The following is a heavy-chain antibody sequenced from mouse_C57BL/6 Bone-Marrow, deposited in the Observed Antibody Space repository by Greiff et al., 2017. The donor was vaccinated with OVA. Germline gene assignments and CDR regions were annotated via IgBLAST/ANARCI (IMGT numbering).Heavy chain of an antibody. D-gene: IGHD1-1*01. CDR2: IHPNSGST. Sequence: QVQLQQSGAELVKPGASVKLSCKASGYTFTSYWMHWVKQRPGQGLEWIGMIHPNSGSTNYNEKFKSKATLTVDKSSSPAYMQLSSLTSEDSAVYYCAAYYYGTPFAYWGQGTLVTVSA. J-gene: IGHJ3*01. CDR1: GYTFTSYW. V-gene: IGHV1-64*01. CDR3: AAYYYGTPFAY.